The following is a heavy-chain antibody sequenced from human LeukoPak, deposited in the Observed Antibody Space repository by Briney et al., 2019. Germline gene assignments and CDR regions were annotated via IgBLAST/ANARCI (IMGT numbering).Heavy chain of an antibody. CDR2: INHSAST. D-gene: IGHD3-22*01. CDR1: GGSFSTYY. V-gene: IGHV4-34*01. Sequence: SETLSLTCAVYGGSFSTYYWTWIRQPPGKGLEWIGEINHSASTNYNPSLKSRVTISVDTSKNQFSLKLSSVTAADTAVYYCAVYYYDSSGYYYFDYWGQGTLVTVSS. J-gene: IGHJ4*02. CDR3: AVYYYDSSGYYYFDY.